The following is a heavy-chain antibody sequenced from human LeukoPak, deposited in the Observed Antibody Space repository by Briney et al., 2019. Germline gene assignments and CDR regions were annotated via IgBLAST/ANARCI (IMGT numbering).Heavy chain of an antibody. CDR3: ARQTYYYDRSGYQGDY. J-gene: IGHJ4*02. CDR1: GGSISSSIYY. D-gene: IGHD3-22*01. CDR2: MYYSGST. V-gene: IGHV4-39*01. Sequence: SETLSLTCTVSGGSISSSIYYWGWIRQPPGKGLEWIGSMYYSGSTYYNPSLKSRATISVDTSKNQFSLKLSSVTAADTAVYYCARQTYYYDRSGYQGDYWGQGTLVTVSS.